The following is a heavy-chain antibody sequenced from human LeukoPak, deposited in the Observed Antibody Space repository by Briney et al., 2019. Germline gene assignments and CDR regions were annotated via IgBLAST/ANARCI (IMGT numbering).Heavy chain of an antibody. D-gene: IGHD4-17*01. J-gene: IGHJ5*02. CDR1: GGSISSSSHY. CDR2: IHYSGST. CDR3: ARRTVTNAGNYFDP. Sequence: SETLCLTCRVSGGSISSSSHYWGWIRQPPGKGLEWIGSIHYSGSTYHNPSLKSRVTISVDTSKNQFSLKLSSVTAADTAVYYCARRTVTNAGNYFDPWGQGTLVTVSS. V-gene: IGHV4-39*01.